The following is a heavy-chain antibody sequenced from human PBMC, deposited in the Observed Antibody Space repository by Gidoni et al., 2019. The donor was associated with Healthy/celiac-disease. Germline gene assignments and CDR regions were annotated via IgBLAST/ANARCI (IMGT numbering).Heavy chain of an antibody. CDR3: ARGRGYSYGYVPYYFDY. CDR2: RWYDGSNK. J-gene: IGHJ4*02. V-gene: IGHV3-33*08. D-gene: IGHD5-18*01. CDR1: GFTFSSYG. Sequence: QVQLVESGGGVVQPGRSLRLSCAASGFTFSSYGMHWVRQAPGKGLEWVAVRWYDGSNKYYADSVKGRFTISRDNSKNTLYLQMNSLRAEDTAVYYCARGRGYSYGYVPYYFDYWGQGTLVTVSS.